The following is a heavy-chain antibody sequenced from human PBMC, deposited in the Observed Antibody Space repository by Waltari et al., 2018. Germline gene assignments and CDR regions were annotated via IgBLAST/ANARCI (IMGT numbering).Heavy chain of an antibody. CDR2: RKQDGREK. V-gene: IGHV3-7*03. Sequence: EVQLVESGGGLVKPGGSLRLSCAASGFTFSSFWSSWVRQAPGKGLEGMAKRKQDGREKYYVDSGMGRFTISRDKAKNSLYLKMNSLRAEDTAVYYCARVCGWFYYMDVWGKGTTVTVSS. D-gene: IGHD6-19*01. CDR1: GFTFSSFW. CDR3: ARVCGWFYYMDV. J-gene: IGHJ6*03.